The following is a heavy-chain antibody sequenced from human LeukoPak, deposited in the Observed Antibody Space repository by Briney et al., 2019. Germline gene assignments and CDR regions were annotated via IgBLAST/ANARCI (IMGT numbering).Heavy chain of an antibody. CDR1: GGSISASD. D-gene: IGHD2/OR15-2a*01. CDR3: AGATSTSMGFPYSDY. V-gene: IGHV4-59*01. Sequence: PSETLSLTCSVSGGSISASDWNWIRQPPGKGLEWIGYVYYTGSTTYNPSLKSRVTISLDTSKKQFSLRLSSVTAADTAVYYCAGATSTSMGFPYSDYWGQGTLVTVSS. CDR2: VYYTGST. J-gene: IGHJ4*02.